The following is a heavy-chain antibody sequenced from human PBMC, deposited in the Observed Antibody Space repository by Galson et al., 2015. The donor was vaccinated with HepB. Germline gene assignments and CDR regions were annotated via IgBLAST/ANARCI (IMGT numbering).Heavy chain of an antibody. Sequence: SLRLSCAASGFTFANYGLHWVRQAPGKGLEWVAIISYDGSDKKYADSVGGRFTVSRDNSKNTLYLQLHSVRTEDTAVYYCAREDNWNYWVYWGQGTLVTVSS. V-gene: IGHV3-30*03. CDR3: AREDNWNYWVY. J-gene: IGHJ4*02. CDR2: ISYDGSDK. CDR1: GFTFANYG. D-gene: IGHD1-7*01.